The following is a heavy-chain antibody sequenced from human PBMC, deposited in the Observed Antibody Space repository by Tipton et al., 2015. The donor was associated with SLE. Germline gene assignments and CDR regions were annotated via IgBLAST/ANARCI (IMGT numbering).Heavy chain of an antibody. J-gene: IGHJ3*02. D-gene: IGHD1-1*01. Sequence: GSLRLSCAASGFTVSSYEMNWVRQAPGKGLEWVSRISSSDSTVYYADSVKGRFTISRDNAKNSLYLQMNSLRDEDTAVYYCARGYPSGGMDAFDIWGQGTMVTVSS. CDR2: ISSSDSTV. CDR3: ARGYPSGGMDAFDI. CDR1: GFTVSSYE. V-gene: IGHV3-48*03.